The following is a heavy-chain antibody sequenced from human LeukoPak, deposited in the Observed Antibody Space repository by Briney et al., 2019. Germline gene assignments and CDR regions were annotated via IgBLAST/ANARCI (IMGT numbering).Heavy chain of an antibody. CDR1: GGSISGGGYY. V-gene: IGHV4-31*03. J-gene: IGHJ6*04. D-gene: IGHD5-12*01. CDR2: IYYSGST. Sequence: PSQTLSLTCTVSGGSISGGGYYWSWIRQHPGKSLEWIGYIYYSGSTYYNPSLKSRVTISVDTSKNQFSLKLSSVTAADTAVYYCARGGYDYYYYGMGVWGKGTTVTVSS. CDR3: ARGGYDYYYYGMGV.